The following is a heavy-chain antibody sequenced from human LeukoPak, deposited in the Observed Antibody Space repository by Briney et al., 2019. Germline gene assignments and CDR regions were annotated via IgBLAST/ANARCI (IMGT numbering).Heavy chain of an antibody. Sequence: PSETLSLTCTVSAGSINSNSYFWVWIRQPPGKGLEGIGSISYCGSTYYNPSLKSRVTISVHPSKNQFSLKVRSVTAADTAVYYCVRRRCSGGSCLPYYFDYWGQGTLVTVSS. CDR2: ISYCGST. J-gene: IGHJ4*02. CDR1: AGSINSNSYF. V-gene: IGHV4-39*01. CDR3: VRRRCSGGSCLPYYFDY. D-gene: IGHD2-15*01.